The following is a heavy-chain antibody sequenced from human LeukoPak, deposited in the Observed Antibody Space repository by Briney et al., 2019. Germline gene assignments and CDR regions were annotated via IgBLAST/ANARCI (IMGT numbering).Heavy chain of an antibody. V-gene: IGHV3-23*01. J-gene: IGHJ4*02. Sequence: GGSLTLSCAASGFTFSSYGMSWVRQAPGKGPQWVSAITGSGGTPYSADSVKGRFTPSRDNSKNTLYLQMNSLRAEDTAVYYCAKIQGYFDYWGQGNLVTVSS. CDR3: AKIQGYFDY. CDR2: ITGSGGTP. CDR1: GFTFSSYG.